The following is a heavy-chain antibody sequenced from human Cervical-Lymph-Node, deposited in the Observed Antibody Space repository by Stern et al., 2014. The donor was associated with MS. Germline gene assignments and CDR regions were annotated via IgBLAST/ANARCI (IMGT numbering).Heavy chain of an antibody. CDR1: GGSISSGGYY. Sequence: QLQLQESGPGLVKPSQTLSLTCTVSGGSISSGGYYWSWIRQHPGKGLEWIGDIYYSGSTYYNPSLKSRVTISVDTSKNQFSLKLSSVTAADTAVYYCARARPSYGGNPGNDAFDIWGQGTMVTVSS. CDR3: ARARPSYGGNPGNDAFDI. D-gene: IGHD4-23*01. V-gene: IGHV4-31*03. J-gene: IGHJ3*02. CDR2: IYYSGST.